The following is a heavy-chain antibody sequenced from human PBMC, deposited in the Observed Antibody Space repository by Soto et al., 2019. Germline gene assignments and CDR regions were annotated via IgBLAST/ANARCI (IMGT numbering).Heavy chain of an antibody. D-gene: IGHD1-26*01. Sequence: QLQLQESGSGLVKPSQTLSLTCAVSGGSISSGGYSWSWIRQPPGKGLEWIGYIYHSGSTYYNQSLESRVTISVDRSKNQFSLKLSSVTAADTAVYYGASSRGSPVPLHYWGQGTLVTVSS. CDR2: IYHSGST. V-gene: IGHV4-30-2*01. CDR3: ASSRGSPVPLHY. CDR1: GGSISSGGYS. J-gene: IGHJ4*02.